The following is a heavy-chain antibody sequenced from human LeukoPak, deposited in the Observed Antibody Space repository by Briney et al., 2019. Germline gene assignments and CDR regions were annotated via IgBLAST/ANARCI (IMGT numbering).Heavy chain of an antibody. D-gene: IGHD3-22*01. J-gene: IGHJ4*02. Sequence: GGALRLSCAASGFTFSSYWMSWVRQAPGKGLEGVANIKQDGSEKYYVDSVKGRFTISRDNAKNSLYLQMNSLGAEDTAVYYCARVVETDYYDSSGYLDYWGQGTLVTVSS. V-gene: IGHV3-7*01. CDR1: GFTFSSYW. CDR2: IKQDGSEK. CDR3: ARVVETDYYDSSGYLDY.